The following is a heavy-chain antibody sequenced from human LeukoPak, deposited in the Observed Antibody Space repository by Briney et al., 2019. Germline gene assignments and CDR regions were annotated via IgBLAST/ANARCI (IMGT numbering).Heavy chain of an antibody. V-gene: IGHV3-21*01. CDR2: ISSSSSYI. J-gene: IGHJ4*02. CDR1: GFTFSHYT. D-gene: IGHD6-13*01. CDR3: ARDQNPYSSSPYYFDY. Sequence: KSGGSLRLSCAASGFTFSHYTMNWVRQAPGKGLEWVSSISSSSSYIYYPDSLKGRFTISRDNAKNSLYLQMNSLRAEDTAVYYCARDQNPYSSSPYYFDYWGQGTLVTVSS.